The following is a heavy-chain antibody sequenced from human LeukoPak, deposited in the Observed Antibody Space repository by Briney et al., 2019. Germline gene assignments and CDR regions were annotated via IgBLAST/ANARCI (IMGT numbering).Heavy chain of an antibody. CDR2: IHYSGST. V-gene: IGHV4-59*01. CDR3: ARGGYTNGFDC. Sequence: LETLSLTCTVSGGSISSYYWSWIRQSPGEGLQWIGNIHYSGSTDYNPSLKSRVTISVDTSKNQFSLKLSSVTAADTAVYYCARGGYTNGFDCWGQGALVTVSS. J-gene: IGHJ5*01. D-gene: IGHD5-18*01. CDR1: GGSISSYY.